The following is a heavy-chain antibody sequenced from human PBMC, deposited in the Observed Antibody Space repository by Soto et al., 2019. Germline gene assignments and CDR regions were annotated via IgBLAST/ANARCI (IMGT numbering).Heavy chain of an antibody. V-gene: IGHV1-18*01. D-gene: IGHD2-2*01. CDR3: AREASVIIPDAQPSRFDS. CDR2: ISPYSGYT. J-gene: IGHJ4*02. CDR1: GYSFMKYG. Sequence: ASVKVSCKGFGYSFMKYGINWVRQAPGQGLEWVAWISPYSGYTHSAQKFHGRLTLTTDTAASTAYMELRILRSADPALYYCAREASVIIPDAQPSRFDSWGQGTLVTVSS.